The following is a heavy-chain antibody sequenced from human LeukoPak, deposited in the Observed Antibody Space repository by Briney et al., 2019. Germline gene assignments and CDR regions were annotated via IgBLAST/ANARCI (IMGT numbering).Heavy chain of an antibody. CDR1: GYTFTGYY. J-gene: IGHJ6*03. CDR3: ARDGEELWPTSYYYYYMDV. CDR2: INPNSGGT. V-gene: IGHV1-2*02. Sequence: ASVKVSCKASGYTFTGYYMHWVRQAPGQGLEWMGWINPNSGGTNYAQKFQGRVTMTRDMSTSTVYMELSSLRSEDTAVYYCARDGEELWPTSYYYYYMDVWGKGTTVTVSS. D-gene: IGHD5-18*01.